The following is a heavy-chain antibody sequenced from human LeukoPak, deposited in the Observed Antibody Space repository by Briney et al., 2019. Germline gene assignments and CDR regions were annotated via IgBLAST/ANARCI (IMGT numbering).Heavy chain of an antibody. J-gene: IGHJ4*02. V-gene: IGHV3-23*01. CDR2: IRSNGATA. D-gene: IGHD1-1*01. CDR3: ARGQEFDDGVFDS. CDR1: GFSFRSFA. Sequence: GGSLRLSCAASGFSFRSFAMTWVRQAPGKGLEWVSTIRSNGATAYNADSVKGRFTISRDNSKNTVYLQMNSLRAEDTAIYYCARGQEFDDGVFDSWGQGTLVTVSS.